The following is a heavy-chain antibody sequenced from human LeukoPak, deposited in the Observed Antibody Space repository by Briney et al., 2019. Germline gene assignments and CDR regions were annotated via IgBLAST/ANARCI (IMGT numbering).Heavy chain of an antibody. CDR1: GGSISSYY. V-gene: IGHV4-59*08. D-gene: IGHD6-19*01. J-gene: IGHJ4*02. CDR2: IYYSGST. CDR3: ARSSGWSEYFDY. Sequence: SETLSLTCTVSGGSISSYYWSWIRQPPGKGLEWIGYIYYSGSTNYNPSLKSRVTISVDTSKNQFSLKLSSVTAADTAVYYCARSSGWSEYFDYWGQGTLVTVSS.